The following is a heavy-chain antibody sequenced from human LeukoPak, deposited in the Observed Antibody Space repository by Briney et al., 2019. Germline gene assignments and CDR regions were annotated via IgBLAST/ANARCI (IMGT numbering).Heavy chain of an antibody. CDR1: GFTVSSNH. CDR2: IYSGGST. J-gene: IGHJ6*02. V-gene: IGHV3-53*01. CDR3: ARDPPILGMGV. Sequence: PGGSLRLSCAASGFTVSSNHMSWVRQAPGKGLEWVSVIYSGGSTYYADSVKGRFTISRDNSKNTLYLQMNSLRAEDTAVYYCARDPPILGMGVWGQGTTVTVSS.